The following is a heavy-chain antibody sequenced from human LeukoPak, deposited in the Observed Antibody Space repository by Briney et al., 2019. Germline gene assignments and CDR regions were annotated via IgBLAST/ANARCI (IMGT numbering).Heavy chain of an antibody. J-gene: IGHJ4*02. D-gene: IGHD3-16*01. Sequence: SETLSLTCTVSGGSISGYYWSWIRQPPGKGPEWIGDILYSGRGTYNPSLKSRATISVDTSKNQFSLKLISVAAADTAVYYCARHFPGGSRMDSWGQGTLITVSS. CDR1: GGSISGYY. CDR3: ARHFPGGSRMDS. V-gene: IGHV4-59*08. CDR2: ILYSGRG.